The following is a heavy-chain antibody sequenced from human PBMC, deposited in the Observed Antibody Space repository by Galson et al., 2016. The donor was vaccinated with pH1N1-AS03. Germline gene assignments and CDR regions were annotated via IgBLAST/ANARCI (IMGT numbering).Heavy chain of an antibody. Sequence: SLRLSCAASGFTSTNAWMSWVRQAPGKGLEWVGRIKSKREGGATEYAGPVKGRFTIARDDSQNTLYLQMSSLKIEVTAMYYCTTMSQAAAPSWGQGTLVTVSS. V-gene: IGHV3-15*01. CDR1: GFTSTNAW. CDR3: TTMSQAAAPS. J-gene: IGHJ4*02. D-gene: IGHD6-13*01. CDR2: IKSKREGGAT.